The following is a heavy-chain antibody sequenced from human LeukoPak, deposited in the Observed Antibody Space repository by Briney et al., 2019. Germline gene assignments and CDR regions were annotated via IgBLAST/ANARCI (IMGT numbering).Heavy chain of an antibody. Sequence: SETLSFTCSVSGGSISNYYWSWIRQPPGKGLEYIGYSYYSGSTDYNPSLKSRVTISVDTSKNQFSLMLTSVTAADSAVYYCARQSISSRRAFDIWGQGTMVTVSS. CDR2: SYYSGST. J-gene: IGHJ3*02. CDR3: ARQSISSRRAFDI. D-gene: IGHD6-6*01. V-gene: IGHV4-59*08. CDR1: GGSISNYY.